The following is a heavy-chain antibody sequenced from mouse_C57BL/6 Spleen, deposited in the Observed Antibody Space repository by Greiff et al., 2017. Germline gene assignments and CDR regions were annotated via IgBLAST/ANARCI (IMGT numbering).Heavy chain of an antibody. J-gene: IGHJ4*01. D-gene: IGHD2-5*01. Sequence: QVQLKQSGAELVKPGASVKLSCKASGYTFTSYWMHWVKQRPGQGLEWIGMIHPNSGSTNYNEKFKSKATLTVDKSSSTAYMQLSSLTSEDSAVYYCAYSNYGSYAMDYWGQGTSVTVSS. CDR3: AYSNYGSYAMDY. CDR2: IHPNSGST. CDR1: GYTFTSYW. V-gene: IGHV1-64*01.